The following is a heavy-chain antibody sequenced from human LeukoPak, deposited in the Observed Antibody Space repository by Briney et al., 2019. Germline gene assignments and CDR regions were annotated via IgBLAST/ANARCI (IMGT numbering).Heavy chain of an antibody. Sequence: SETLSLTCTVSGNSISSIGYYWGWIRQPPGKGLEWIGSVYYSGDTYYNPSLKSRVTISVDTSKSQFYVKLRSVTAADTAVYYCERRRYPDVPSGAFDIWGQGTVVTVSA. J-gene: IGHJ3*02. CDR2: VYYSGDT. D-gene: IGHD3-9*01. CDR3: ERRRYPDVPSGAFDI. V-gene: IGHV4-39*01. CDR1: GNSISSIGYY.